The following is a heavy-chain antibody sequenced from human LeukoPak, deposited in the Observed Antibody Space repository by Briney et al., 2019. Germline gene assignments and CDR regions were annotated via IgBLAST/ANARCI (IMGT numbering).Heavy chain of an antibody. CDR2: IHYTGKN. D-gene: IGHD2-8*02. CDR1: GDSITNYY. V-gene: IGHV4-59*01. Sequence: SETLSLTCSVSGDSITNYYWNWVRQPPGKGLEWIGYIHYTGKNYYNPSRKSRITMSVDTSKSQFSLKLSSVTTADTAVYYCAKWHGRLLAFDSWGQGALVTVSS. J-gene: IGHJ4*02. CDR3: AKWHGRLLAFDS.